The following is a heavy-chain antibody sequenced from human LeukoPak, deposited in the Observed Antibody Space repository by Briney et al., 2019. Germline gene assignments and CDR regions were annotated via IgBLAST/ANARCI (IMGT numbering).Heavy chain of an antibody. J-gene: IGHJ2*01. V-gene: IGHV4-59*01. CDR3: AKVPGRYLDFLWYFDL. CDR1: GDSFSSFH. Sequence: SETPSLTCSVSGDSFSSFHWHWIRQPPGKGLEWIGYIFHTGSTNYNPSLERRVTMSVDTSKNQFALHLTSVTAADTAVYYCAKVPGRYLDFLWYFDLWGRGTLVTVST. D-gene: IGHD3-9*01. CDR2: IFHTGST.